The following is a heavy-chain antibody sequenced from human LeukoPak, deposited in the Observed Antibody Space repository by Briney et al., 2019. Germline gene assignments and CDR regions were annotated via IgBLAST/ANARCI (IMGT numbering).Heavy chain of an antibody. CDR1: GGSFSGYY. V-gene: IGHV4-34*01. CDR3: ARGRGDSSGYYRFDY. CDR2: INHSGST. D-gene: IGHD3-22*01. J-gene: IGHJ4*02. Sequence: SETLSLTRAVYGGSFSGYYWNWIRQPPGKGLEWIGEINHSGSTNYNPSLKSRVTISVDTSKNQFSLKLSSVTAADTAVYYCARGRGDSSGYYRFDYWGQGTLVTVSA.